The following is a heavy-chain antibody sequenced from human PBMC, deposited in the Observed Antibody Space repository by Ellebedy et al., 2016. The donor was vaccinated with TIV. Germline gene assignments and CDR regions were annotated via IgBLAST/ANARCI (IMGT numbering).Heavy chain of an antibody. D-gene: IGHD3-10*01. CDR3: ASRGVAVQGADY. CDR2: IWYDGSNK. V-gene: IGHV3-33*01. CDR1: GFTFSSYG. J-gene: IGHJ4*02. Sequence: GESLKISCAASGFTFSSYGMHWVRQAPGKGLEWVAVIWYDGSNKYYADSVKGRFTISRDNSKNTLSLQMNSLRAEDTAVYYCASRGVAVQGADYWGQGTLVTVSS.